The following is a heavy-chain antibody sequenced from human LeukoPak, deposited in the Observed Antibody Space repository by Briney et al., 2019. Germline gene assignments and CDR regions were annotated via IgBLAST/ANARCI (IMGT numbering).Heavy chain of an antibody. CDR2: INPSGGST. V-gene: IGHV1-46*01. Sequence: ASVKVSCKASGYTFTSYYMHWVRQAPGQGLEWMGIINPSGGSTSYAQKFQGRVTMTRDTSTSTVYMELSSLRSEDTAVYYCARDPVDTAMVLTQAFDYWGQGTLVTVSS. CDR3: ARDPVDTAMVLTQAFDY. J-gene: IGHJ4*02. D-gene: IGHD5-18*01. CDR1: GYTFTSYY.